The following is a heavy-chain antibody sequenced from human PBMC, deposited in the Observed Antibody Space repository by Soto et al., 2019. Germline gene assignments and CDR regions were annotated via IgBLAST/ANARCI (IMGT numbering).Heavy chain of an antibody. Sequence: EVQLVESGGGSVQPGRSLRLSCAASGFSFDYYGMHWVRQGPGKGLEWVSGSSWNSGDIYYADSVKGGFNSSRDDAKRSRYLQMNRLRTEDTALYYCANDNDLDRVGPCDYWGQGILATVSS. D-gene: IGHD5-12*01. CDR2: SSWNSGDI. J-gene: IGHJ4*02. CDR1: GFSFDYYG. CDR3: ANDNDLDRVGPCDY. V-gene: IGHV3-9*01.